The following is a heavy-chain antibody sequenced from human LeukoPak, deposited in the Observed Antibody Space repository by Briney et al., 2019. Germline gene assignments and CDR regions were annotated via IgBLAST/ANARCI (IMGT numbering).Heavy chain of an antibody. J-gene: IGHJ4*02. D-gene: IGHD4-11*01. V-gene: IGHV1-69*05. CDR3: ARQQGLQNLNFDY. CDR2: IIPIFGTA. Sequence: LVKVSCKASGGTFSSYAISWVRQAPGQGLEWMGGIIPIFGTANYAQKFQGRVTMTRDTSTSTVYMELSSLSPEDTAVYYCARQQGLQNLNFDYWGQGTLVTVSS. CDR1: GGTFSSYA.